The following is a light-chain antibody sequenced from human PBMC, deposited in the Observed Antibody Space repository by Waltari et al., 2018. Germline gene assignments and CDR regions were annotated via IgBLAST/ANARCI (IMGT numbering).Light chain of an antibody. J-gene: IGLJ2*01. V-gene: IGLV3-19*01. CDR2: SKY. CDR3: SSRNSSGDHVVL. Sequence: SELTQDPAVSVALGQTVRITFQGDGRMSYYASWYQQKPGQAPILFNYSKYRRPEGIPDRFSGSSSGNTAYLTITWAQAEDEAVYYCSSRNSSGDHVVLFGGGTRVTVL. CDR1: GRMSYY.